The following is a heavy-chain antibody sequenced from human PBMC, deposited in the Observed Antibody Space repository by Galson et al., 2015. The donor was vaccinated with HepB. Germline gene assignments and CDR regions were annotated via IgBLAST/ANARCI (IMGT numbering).Heavy chain of an antibody. CDR1: GGTFSSYG. CDR3: VRDNMGRIAAAVPNWFDP. CDR2: IIPTFGIA. J-gene: IGHJ5*02. D-gene: IGHD6-13*01. Sequence: SVKVSCKASGGTFSSYGISWVRQAPGQGLEWMGGIIPTFGIANYAQKFQGRVTITVDESTSTAYMELSSLRSEDTAVYYCVRDNMGRIAAAVPNWFDPWGQGTLVTVSS. V-gene: IGHV1-69*13.